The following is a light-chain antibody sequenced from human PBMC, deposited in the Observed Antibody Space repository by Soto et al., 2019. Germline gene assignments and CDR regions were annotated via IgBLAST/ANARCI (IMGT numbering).Light chain of an antibody. Sequence: DSVMTQSPDSLGMSLGERATINCKSSQNILYKSKNKNYLAWYQQKPGQPPKLLIYWASTRESGVPDRFSGSGSGTDFTLTINGLQAEDVAVYFCQQYHTTPFTFGPGTKVDIK. CDR1: QNILYKSKNKNY. CDR3: QQYHTTPFT. J-gene: IGKJ3*01. V-gene: IGKV4-1*01. CDR2: WAS.